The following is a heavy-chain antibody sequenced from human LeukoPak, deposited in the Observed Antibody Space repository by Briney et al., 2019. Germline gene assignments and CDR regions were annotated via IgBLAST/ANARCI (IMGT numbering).Heavy chain of an antibody. CDR1: GGSFSGYY. Sequence: SETLSLTCAVYGGSFSGYYWSWIRQPPGKGLEWIGEINHSGSTNYNPSLKSRVTISVDTSKNQFPLKLSSVTAADTAVYYCARGAYCSSTSCYGAPFDYWGQGTLVTVSS. CDR3: ARGAYCSSTSCYGAPFDY. D-gene: IGHD2-2*01. V-gene: IGHV4-34*01. J-gene: IGHJ4*02. CDR2: INHSGST.